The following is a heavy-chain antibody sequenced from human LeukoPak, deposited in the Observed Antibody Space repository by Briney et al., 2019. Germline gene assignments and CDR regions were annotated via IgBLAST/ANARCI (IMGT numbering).Heavy chain of an antibody. V-gene: IGHV4-31*03. D-gene: IGHD2-21*02. Sequence: PSETLSLTCSVSGTSVSNYIFYWNWIRQQPGKGLEWIGYIYHTGDTFYNPSLKSRVTMSVDTSKNQFSLKLTSVTAADTAVYYCAACGGDCYGYYFGYWGQGTLVTVSS. CDR2: IYHTGDT. CDR1: GTSVSNYIFY. J-gene: IGHJ4*02. CDR3: AACGGDCYGYYFGY.